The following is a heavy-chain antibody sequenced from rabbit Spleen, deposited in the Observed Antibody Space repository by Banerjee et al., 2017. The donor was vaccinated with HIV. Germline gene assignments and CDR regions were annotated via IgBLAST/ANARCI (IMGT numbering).Heavy chain of an antibody. CDR1: GFSFSDRDV. Sequence: QEQLVESGGGLVQPEGSLTLTCKASGFSFSDRDVMCWVRQAPGKGLEWIACINASTGKPVYATWASGRFTISRTSSTTVTLRMTSLTAADTATHFCARNMWSNNNNLWGPGTLVTVS. J-gene: IGHJ4*01. CDR3: ARNMWSNNNNL. CDR2: INASTGKP. V-gene: IGHV1S45*01.